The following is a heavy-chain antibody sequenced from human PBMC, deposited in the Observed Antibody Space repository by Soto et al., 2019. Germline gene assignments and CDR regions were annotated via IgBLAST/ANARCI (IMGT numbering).Heavy chain of an antibody. V-gene: IGHV1-24*01. Sequence: GASVKVSCKVSGYRLTDLSMHWVRQAPGKGLEWMGGFDLDEGETIYAQKFQGRVTMTEDTSTDTAYMEVRGLGSEDTAVYFCSTVGNDYGDFGNFDCWGQGTLVTVSS. CDR1: GYRLTDLS. J-gene: IGHJ4*02. CDR2: FDLDEGET. D-gene: IGHD4-17*01. CDR3: STVGNDYGDFGNFDC.